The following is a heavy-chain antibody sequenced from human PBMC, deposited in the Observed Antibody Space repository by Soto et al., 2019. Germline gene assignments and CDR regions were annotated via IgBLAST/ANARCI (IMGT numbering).Heavy chain of an antibody. Sequence: GGSLRLSCAASGFTFSNYVIHWVRQAPGKGLEWVAVIWDNGRNTYYVDSVKGRFTISRDNSKNTVFLQMSSLTAEDTAVYYCAGGADTVYAFDIWGQGTMVTVSS. CDR2: IWDNGRNT. CDR3: AGGADTVYAFDI. V-gene: IGHV3-33*01. J-gene: IGHJ3*02. CDR1: GFTFSNYV. D-gene: IGHD4-4*01.